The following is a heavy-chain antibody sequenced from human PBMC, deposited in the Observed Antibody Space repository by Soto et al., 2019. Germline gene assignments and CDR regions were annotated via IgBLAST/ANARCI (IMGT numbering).Heavy chain of an antibody. CDR1: GGTFSSYA. V-gene: IGHV1-69*13. J-gene: IGHJ6*02. Sequence: SVKVSCKASGGTFSSYAISWLRQSPGQGLEWMGGIIPIFGTANYAQKFQGRVTITADESTSTAYMELSSLRSEDTAVYYCARDHGYCSGGSCYYYYGMDVWGQGTTVTVSS. D-gene: IGHD2-15*01. CDR3: ARDHGYCSGGSCYYYYGMDV. CDR2: IIPIFGTA.